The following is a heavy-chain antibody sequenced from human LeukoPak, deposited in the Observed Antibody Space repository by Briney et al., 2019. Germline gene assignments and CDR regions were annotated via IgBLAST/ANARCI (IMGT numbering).Heavy chain of an antibody. D-gene: IGHD2-2*01. Sequence: ASVKVSCKASGYTFTTCYMHWVRQAPGQGLEWMGIVNPSVGSTTYAQGFQGRVTMSSDTSTSPLYMELSSLRSEDTAVYYCARDPSDVNALDLWGQGTMVTVSS. CDR1: GYTFTTCY. CDR2: VNPSVGST. J-gene: IGHJ3*01. V-gene: IGHV1-46*01. CDR3: ARDPSDVNALDL.